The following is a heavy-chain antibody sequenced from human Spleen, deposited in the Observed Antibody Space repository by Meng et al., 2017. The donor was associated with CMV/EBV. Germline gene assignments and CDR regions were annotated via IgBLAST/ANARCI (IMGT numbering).Heavy chain of an antibody. D-gene: IGHD2-2*01. CDR2: ISADNGNT. CDR1: RHNLTSEG. Sequence: SCKASRHNLTSEGISRVRQGPGAGVEWMGRISADNGNTTYAQKPQGRVTMTTDTSTSTAYMELGSLRSGDTAVYDCARCYQFYFDYWGQGTLVTVSS. V-gene: IGHV1-18*01. J-gene: IGHJ4*02. CDR3: ARCYQFYFDY.